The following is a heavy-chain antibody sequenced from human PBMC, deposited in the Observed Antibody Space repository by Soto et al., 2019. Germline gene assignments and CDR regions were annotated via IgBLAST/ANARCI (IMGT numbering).Heavy chain of an antibody. CDR3: ARETLSYYYGMDV. Sequence: LTCAISGASVSSNSAAWNCIRQSPSRGLEWLGRTYYRSKWYNDYAVSVKSRITINPDTSKNQFSLQLNSVTPEDTAVYYCARETLSYYYGMDVWGQGTTVTVSS. V-gene: IGHV6-1*01. J-gene: IGHJ6*02. CDR2: TYYRSKWYN. CDR1: GASVSSNSAA.